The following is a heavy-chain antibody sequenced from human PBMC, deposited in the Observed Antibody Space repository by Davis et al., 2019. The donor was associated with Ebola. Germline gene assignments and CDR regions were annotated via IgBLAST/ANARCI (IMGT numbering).Heavy chain of an antibody. CDR1: GFTFSSYA. CDR2: ISYDGSNK. V-gene: IGHV3-30-3*01. J-gene: IGHJ6*02. CDR3: ARDTSSSNWINLPYAMDV. D-gene: IGHD6-13*01. Sequence: GESLKISCAASGFTFSSYAMHWVRQAPGKGLEWVAVISYDGSNKYYADSVKGRFTISRDNSKNTLFLQMSSLRAEDTAVYYCARDTSSSNWINLPYAMDVWGQGTTVTVSS.